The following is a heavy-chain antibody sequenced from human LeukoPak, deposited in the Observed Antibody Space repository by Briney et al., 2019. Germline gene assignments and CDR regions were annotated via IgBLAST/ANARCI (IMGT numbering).Heavy chain of an antibody. V-gene: IGHV3-23*01. CDR3: AKDGYSYGPVDV. Sequence: QSGGSLRLSCAASGFTFSSYAMSWVRQAPGKGLEWVSAISGSGGSTYYADSAKGRFTISRDNSKNTLYLQMNSLRAEDTAVYYCAKDGYSYGPVDVWGKGTTVTVSS. D-gene: IGHD5-18*01. CDR1: GFTFSSYA. CDR2: ISGSGGST. J-gene: IGHJ6*04.